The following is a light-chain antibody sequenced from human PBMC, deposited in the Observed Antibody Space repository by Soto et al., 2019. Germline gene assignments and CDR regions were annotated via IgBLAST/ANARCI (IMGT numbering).Light chain of an antibody. Sequence: QSVLTQPLSVSGSPGQSVTISCTGTSSDVGSYNRVSWYQQPPGTAPKLMIYEVSNRPSGVPDRFSGSKSGNTASLTISGLQAEDEADYYCSSYKSNSTYVFGTGTKVTVI. CDR1: SSDVGSYNR. CDR3: SSYKSNSTYV. CDR2: EVS. J-gene: IGLJ1*01. V-gene: IGLV2-18*02.